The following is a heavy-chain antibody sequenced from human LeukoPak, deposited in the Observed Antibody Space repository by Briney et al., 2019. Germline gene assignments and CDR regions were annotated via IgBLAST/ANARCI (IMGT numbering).Heavy chain of an antibody. V-gene: IGHV3-30*18. CDR1: GFTFSSYG. CDR2: ISYYGSNK. Sequence: PGRSLRLSCAASGFTFSSYGMHWVRQAPGRGLEWVAVISYYGSNKYYADSVKGRFTISRDNSKNTLHLQMNSLRAEDTAVYYCAKDRGGVDYDELVFDYWGQGTLVTVSS. J-gene: IGHJ4*02. D-gene: IGHD3-16*01. CDR3: AKDRGGVDYDELVFDY.